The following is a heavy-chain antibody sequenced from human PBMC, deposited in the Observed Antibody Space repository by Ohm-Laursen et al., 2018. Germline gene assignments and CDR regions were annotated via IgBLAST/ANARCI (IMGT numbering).Heavy chain of an antibody. J-gene: IGHJ4*02. Sequence: GSLRLSCTASGFTVSSNYMSWVRQAPGKGLEWVSVIYSGGSTYYADSVKGRFTISRDNSKNTLYLQMNSLRAEDTAVYYCARDPPMATKPSWGQGTLVTVSS. CDR2: IYSGGST. D-gene: IGHD5-24*01. CDR3: ARDPPMATKPS. V-gene: IGHV3-66*01. CDR1: GFTVSSNY.